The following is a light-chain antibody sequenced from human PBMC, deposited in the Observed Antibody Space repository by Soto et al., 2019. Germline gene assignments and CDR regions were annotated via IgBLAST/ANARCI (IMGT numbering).Light chain of an antibody. CDR1: QSVSSNY. CDR2: GAS. J-gene: IGKJ3*01. Sequence: EIVLTQSPGTLSLSPGERATLSCRASQSVSSNYLARYQQKPGQAPRLLIYGASSRATGIPDRFSGSGSGTDFTLTISRLEPEDFAVYYCQQYGRSPGLFTFGPGTKVD. CDR3: QQYGRSPGLFT. V-gene: IGKV3-20*01.